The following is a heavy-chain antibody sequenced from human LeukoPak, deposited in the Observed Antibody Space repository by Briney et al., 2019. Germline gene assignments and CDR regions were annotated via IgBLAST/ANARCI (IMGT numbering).Heavy chain of an antibody. CDR2: IYHSGST. J-gene: IGHJ5*02. CDR1: GGSISSGGYY. Sequence: SQTLSLTCTVSGGSISSGGYYWSWIRQPPGKGLEWIGYIYHSGSTYYNPSLKSRVTISVDRSKNQFSLKLSSVTAADTAVYYCARHPRKVVPAAIWFDPWGQGTLVTVSS. V-gene: IGHV4-30-2*01. D-gene: IGHD2-2*01. CDR3: ARHPRKVVPAAIWFDP.